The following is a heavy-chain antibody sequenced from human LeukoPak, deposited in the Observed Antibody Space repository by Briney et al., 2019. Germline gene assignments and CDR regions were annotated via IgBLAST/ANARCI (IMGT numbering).Heavy chain of an antibody. CDR1: GFTFSYYT. D-gene: IGHD6-25*01. J-gene: IGHJ4*02. CDR3: ARDFEAAGFDY. V-gene: IGHV3-48*01. CDR2: ISTSSTT. Sequence: GGSLRLSCAASGFTFSYYTMNWVRQAPGKGLEWVSYISTSSTTYYADSVKGRFTISRDNAKNSLYLQMNSLRVEDTAVYYCARDFEAAGFDYWGQGTLVTVSS.